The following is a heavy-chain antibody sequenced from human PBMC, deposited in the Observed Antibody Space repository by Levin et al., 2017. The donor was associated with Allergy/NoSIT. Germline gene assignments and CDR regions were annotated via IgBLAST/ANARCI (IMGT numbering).Heavy chain of an antibody. CDR1: GGSISSSSYY. J-gene: IGHJ5*02. Sequence: SETLSLTCTVSGGSISSSSYYWGWIRQPPGKGLEWIGSIYYSGSTYYNPSLKIRVTISVDTSKNQFSLKLSSVTAADTAVYYCARAGYSYGPDWFDPWGQGTLVTVSS. CDR3: ARAGYSYGPDWFDP. CDR2: IYYSGST. D-gene: IGHD5-18*01. V-gene: IGHV4-39*01.